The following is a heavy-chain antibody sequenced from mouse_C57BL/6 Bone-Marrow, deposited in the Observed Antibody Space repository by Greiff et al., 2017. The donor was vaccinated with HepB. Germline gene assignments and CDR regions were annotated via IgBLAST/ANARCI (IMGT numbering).Heavy chain of an antibody. CDR2: IDPSDSYT. D-gene: IGHD1-1*02. CDR1: GYTFTSYW. J-gene: IGHJ1*03. V-gene: IGHV1-69*01. CDR3: ARRRVGWYFDV. Sequence: LQQPGAELVMPGASVKLSCKASGYTFTSYWMHWVKQRPGQGLEWIGEIDPSDSYTNYNQKFKGKSTLTVDKSSSTAYMQLSSLTSEDSAVYYCARRRVGWYFDVWGTGTTVTVSS.